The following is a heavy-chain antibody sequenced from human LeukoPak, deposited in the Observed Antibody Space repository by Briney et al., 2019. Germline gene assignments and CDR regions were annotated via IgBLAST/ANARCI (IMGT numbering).Heavy chain of an antibody. CDR2: ISSSGSTI. CDR1: GFTFSDYY. D-gene: IGHD3-3*01. V-gene: IGHV3-11*01. J-gene: IGHJ4*02. Sequence: PGGSLRLSCAASGFTFSDYYMSWIRQAPGKGLEWVSYISSSGSTIYYADSVKGRVTISRDNAKNSLYLQMDSLRAEGTAVYYCARYYYDFWSGYYQFDYWGQGTLVTASS. CDR3: ARYYYDFWSGYYQFDY.